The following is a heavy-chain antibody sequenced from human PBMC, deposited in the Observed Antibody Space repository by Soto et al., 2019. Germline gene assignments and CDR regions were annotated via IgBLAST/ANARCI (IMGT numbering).Heavy chain of an antibody. CDR2: ISYDGSNK. V-gene: IGHV3-30*18. Sequence: QVQLVESGGGVVQPGRSLRLSCAASGFTFSSYGMHWVRQAPGKGLEWVAVISYDGSNKYYADSVKGRFTISRDNSKNTLYPQMNSLRAEDTAVYYCAKAPTPARGSSWYYGMDVWGQGTTVTVSS. D-gene: IGHD6-13*01. J-gene: IGHJ6*02. CDR1: GFTFSSYG. CDR3: AKAPTPARGSSWYYGMDV.